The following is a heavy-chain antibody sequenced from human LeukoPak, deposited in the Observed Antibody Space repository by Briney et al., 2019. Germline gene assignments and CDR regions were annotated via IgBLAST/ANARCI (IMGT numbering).Heavy chain of an antibody. Sequence: SVKVSCKASGGTFSSYTISWVRQAPGQGLEWMGGIIPIFGTANYAQKFQGRVTITADESTSTAYMELSSLRSEDTAVYYCARGEVRQDYYYYYMDVWGKGTTVTVSS. D-gene: IGHD1-26*01. CDR3: ARGEVRQDYYYYYMDV. J-gene: IGHJ6*03. CDR1: GGTFSSYT. V-gene: IGHV1-69*13. CDR2: IIPIFGTA.